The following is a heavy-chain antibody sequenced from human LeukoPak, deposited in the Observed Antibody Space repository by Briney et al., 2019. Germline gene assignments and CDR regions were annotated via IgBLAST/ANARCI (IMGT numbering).Heavy chain of an antibody. J-gene: IGHJ4*02. CDR1: GFTFSSYG. CDR3: ARLRGYYFDY. CDR2: ISYDGYNE. D-gene: IGHD2-15*01. V-gene: IGHV3-30*03. Sequence: GGSLRLSCAASGFTFSSYGMLWVRQSPGKGLEWVAVISYDGYNEYYGDSVKGRFTISRDNSKSTLYLQMNNLRVDDTAFYYCARLRGYYFDYWGQGTLVTVSS.